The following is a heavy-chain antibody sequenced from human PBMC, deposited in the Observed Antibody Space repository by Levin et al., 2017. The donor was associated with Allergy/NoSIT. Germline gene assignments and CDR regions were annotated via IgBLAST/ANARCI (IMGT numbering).Heavy chain of an antibody. D-gene: IGHD3-3*01. V-gene: IGHV3-48*03. CDR3: ARQLGNFWSGYNYFDY. J-gene: IGHJ4*02. CDR2: FSSTGSTI. Sequence: SCAASGFTFSSYEMNWVRRAPGKGLEWVSYFSSTGSTIYSADSVKGRFTISRDNAKNSLYLHMNSLRAEDTAVYYCARQLGNFWSGYNYFDYWGQGTLVTVSS. CDR1: GFTFSSYE.